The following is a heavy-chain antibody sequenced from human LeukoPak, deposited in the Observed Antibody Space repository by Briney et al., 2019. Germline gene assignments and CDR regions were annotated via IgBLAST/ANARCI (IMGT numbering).Heavy chain of an antibody. CDR1: GDRFTNYW. CDR2: IYPGDSDT. CDR3: ARRPLRSQNWFSP. Sequence: GESLKISCKGSGDRFTNYWIGWVRQMPGKGLEWMGIIYPGDSDTRYRPSFQGQVTISADRATSTAYLQWSSLKASDSTMYYCARRPLRSQNWFSPWGQGTLVTVSS. D-gene: IGHD3-10*01. J-gene: IGHJ5*02. V-gene: IGHV5-51*01.